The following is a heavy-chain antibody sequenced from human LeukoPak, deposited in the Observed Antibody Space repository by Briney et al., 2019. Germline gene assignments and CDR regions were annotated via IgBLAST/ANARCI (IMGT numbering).Heavy chain of an antibody. D-gene: IGHD2-2*01. Sequence: SETLSLTCAVYGESFSGYYWSWLRQPPGKGLEGLGEINHTGSANYNPSLKSRVTISVDTSKNQFSLKLSSVTAADTAMYYCARGEAGYCSSTSCYGFRWFDPWGQGTLVTVSS. CDR3: ARGEAGYCSSTSCYGFRWFDP. J-gene: IGHJ5*02. CDR1: GESFSGYY. CDR2: INHTGSA. V-gene: IGHV4-34*01.